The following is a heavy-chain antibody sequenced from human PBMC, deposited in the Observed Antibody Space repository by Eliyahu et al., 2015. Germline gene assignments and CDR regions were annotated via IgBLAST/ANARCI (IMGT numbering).Heavy chain of an antibody. CDR3: ARDGGWYYFDY. D-gene: IGHD3-16*01. CDR1: G. Sequence: GMHWVRQAPGKGLEWVAVIWYDGSNKYYADSVKGRFTISRDNSKNTLYLQMNSLRAEDTAVYYCARDGGWYYFDYWGQGTLVTVSS. J-gene: IGHJ4*02. V-gene: IGHV3-33*01. CDR2: IWYDGSNK.